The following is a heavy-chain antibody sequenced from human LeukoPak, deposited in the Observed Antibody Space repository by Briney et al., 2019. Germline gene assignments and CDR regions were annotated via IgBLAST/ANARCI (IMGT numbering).Heavy chain of an antibody. CDR2: INHSGST. V-gene: IGHV4-34*01. CDR1: GGSFSGYY. D-gene: IGHD2-2*01. CDR3: ARGRRSSTSNTTNWFDP. J-gene: IGHJ5*02. Sequence: SETLSLTCAVYGGSFSGYYWSWIRQPPGKGLEWIGEINHSGSTNYNPSLKGRVTISVDTSKNQFSLKLSSVTAADTAVYYCARGRRSSTSNTTNWFDPWGQGTLVTVSS.